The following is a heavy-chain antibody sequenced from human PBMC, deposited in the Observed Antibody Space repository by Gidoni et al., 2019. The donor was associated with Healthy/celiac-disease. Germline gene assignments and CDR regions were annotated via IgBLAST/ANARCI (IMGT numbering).Heavy chain of an antibody. J-gene: IGHJ4*02. CDR3: ASDFRV. Sequence: QLQLQESGPGRVTPSETLSLTCTVSGGSISSSSYSWGWIRQPPGKGLEWIGSIYYSGSTYYNPSLKSRVTISVDTSKNQFSLKLSSVTAADTAVYYCASDFRVWGQGTLVTVSS. CDR1: GGSISSSSYS. CDR2: IYYSGST. V-gene: IGHV4-39*01.